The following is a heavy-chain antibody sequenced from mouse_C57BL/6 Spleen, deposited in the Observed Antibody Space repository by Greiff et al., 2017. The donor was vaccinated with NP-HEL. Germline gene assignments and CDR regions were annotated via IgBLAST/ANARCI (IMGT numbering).Heavy chain of an antibody. CDR1: GFTFSDFY. V-gene: IGHV7-1*01. D-gene: IGHD1-1*01. J-gene: IGHJ1*03. Sequence: EVKVVESGGGLVQSGRSLRLSCATSGFTFSDFYMEWVRQAPGKGLEWIAASRNKANDYTTEYSASVKGRFIVSRDTSQSILYLQMNALRAEDTAIYYCARDAEGDYYGSSGYFDVWGTGTTVTVSS. CDR3: ARDAEGDYYGSSGYFDV. CDR2: SRNKANDYTT.